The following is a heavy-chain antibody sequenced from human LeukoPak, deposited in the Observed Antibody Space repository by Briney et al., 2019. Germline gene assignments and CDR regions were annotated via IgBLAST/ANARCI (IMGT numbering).Heavy chain of an antibody. CDR3: AKSSDWLLTYYFDY. CDR1: GFTFSSYA. J-gene: IGHJ4*02. Sequence: GGSLRLSCAASGFTFSSYAMSWVRQAPGKGLEWVSAICGSGGSTYYADSVKGRFTISRDNSKNTLYLQMNSLRAEDTAVYYCAKSSDWLLTYYFDYWGQGTLVTVSS. D-gene: IGHD3-9*01. V-gene: IGHV3-23*01. CDR2: ICGSGGST.